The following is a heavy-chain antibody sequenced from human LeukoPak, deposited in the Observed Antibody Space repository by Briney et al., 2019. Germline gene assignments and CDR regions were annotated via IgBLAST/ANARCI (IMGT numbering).Heavy chain of an antibody. V-gene: IGHV4-30-4*01. Sequence: SETLSLTCTVSGGSISSGDYHWSWIRQPPGKGLEWIAYMYYSGSTYYNPSLNSRVTMSADTSKNQLSLKLSSVTAAYTAVYYCARPYYYDSRIDPWGQGILVTVSS. CDR3: ARPYYYDSRIDP. J-gene: IGHJ5*02. CDR1: GGSISSGDYH. CDR2: MYYSGST. D-gene: IGHD3-22*01.